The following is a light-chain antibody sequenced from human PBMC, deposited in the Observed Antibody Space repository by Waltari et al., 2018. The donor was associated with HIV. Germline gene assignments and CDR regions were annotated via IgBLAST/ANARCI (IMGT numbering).Light chain of an antibody. J-gene: IGKJ5*01. V-gene: IGKV3-20*01. CDR2: GAS. CDR1: QSVSSSY. Sequence: EIVLTQSTGTLSLSPGERDTLSCRASQSVSSSYLAWYQQKPGQAPRLLIYGASSRATGIPDRFSGSGSGTDFTLTISRLEPEDFAVYYCQQYGSSPPVTFGQGTRLEIK. CDR3: QQYGSSPPVT.